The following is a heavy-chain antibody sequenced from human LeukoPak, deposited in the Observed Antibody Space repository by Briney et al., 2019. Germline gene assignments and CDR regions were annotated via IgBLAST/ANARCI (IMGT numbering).Heavy chain of an antibody. D-gene: IGHD3-22*01. J-gene: IGHJ4*02. CDR1: GFTFSSYA. CDR3: AKDRPNDYDSSGHYYRRNGDY. Sequence: GGSLRLSCAASGFTFSSYAMSWVRQAPGKGLEWVSSITSSGGSTYYAGSVKGQFTISRDNSKNTVYLQMNSLRAEDTAVYYCAKDRPNDYDSSGHYYRRNGDYWGQGTLVTVSS. CDR2: ITSSGGST. V-gene: IGHV3-23*01.